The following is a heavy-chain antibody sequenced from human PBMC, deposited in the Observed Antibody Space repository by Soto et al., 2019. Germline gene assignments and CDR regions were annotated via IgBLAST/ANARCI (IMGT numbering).Heavy chain of an antibody. Sequence: ASVKVSCKASGYTFISNGVHWVRRAPGQRLEWMGWINAANGNTKYSQNFQGRVTITRDTSASTAYMEIYSLTSEDTAVYYCARDREGGNGLQYYHFGLVVWGPGTTVTVSS. D-gene: IGHD1-26*01. CDR3: ARDREGGNGLQYYHFGLVV. V-gene: IGHV1-3*01. CDR1: GYTFISNG. J-gene: IGHJ6*02. CDR2: INAANGNT.